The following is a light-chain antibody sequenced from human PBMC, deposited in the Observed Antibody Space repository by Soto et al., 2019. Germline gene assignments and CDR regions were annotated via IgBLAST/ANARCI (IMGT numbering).Light chain of an antibody. CDR3: QQRSNWPRT. CDR1: QSIGSSY. J-gene: IGKJ1*01. CDR2: GAS. Sequence: EVVLTQSPGTLSFSPGERATLSCRASQSIGSSYLAWYQQKPGQAPRLLIYGASSRATGIPARFSGSGSGTDFTLTISSLEPEDFAVYYCQQRSNWPRTFGQGTKVDI. V-gene: IGKV3D-20*02.